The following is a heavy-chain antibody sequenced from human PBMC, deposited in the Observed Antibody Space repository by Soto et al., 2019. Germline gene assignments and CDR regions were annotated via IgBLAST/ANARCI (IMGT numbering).Heavy chain of an antibody. CDR2: FDPEDGET. D-gene: IGHD1-1*01. Sequence: QVQLLQSGAEVKKPGASVKVSCKVSGHTLTELSMHWVRQAPGRGLEWKGGFDPEDGETISAQKFQGRVTMTEDTSTDSTYMELTSLRSEDTAVYYCAAGGTRWLHSPFDYWGQGTLVTISS. CDR1: GHTLTELS. CDR3: AAGGTRWLHSPFDY. V-gene: IGHV1-24*01. J-gene: IGHJ4*02.